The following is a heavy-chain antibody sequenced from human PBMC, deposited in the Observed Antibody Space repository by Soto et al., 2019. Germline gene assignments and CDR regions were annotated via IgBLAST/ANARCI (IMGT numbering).Heavy chain of an antibody. Sequence: SLILSCAASGFTFSSYSMNWVRQAPGKGLEWVSSISSSSSYIYYADSVKGRFTISRDNAKNSLYLQMNSLRAEDTAVYYCARDWASYYYDSSGYPDWGQGTLVTVSS. J-gene: IGHJ4*02. CDR3: ARDWASYYYDSSGYPD. V-gene: IGHV3-21*01. CDR1: GFTFSSYS. D-gene: IGHD3-22*01. CDR2: ISSSSSYI.